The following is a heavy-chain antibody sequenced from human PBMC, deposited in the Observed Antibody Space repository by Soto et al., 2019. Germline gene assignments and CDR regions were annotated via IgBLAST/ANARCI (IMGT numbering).Heavy chain of an antibody. J-gene: IGHJ4*02. CDR3: AKDPSFYRGYFDY. D-gene: IGHD2-2*01. Sequence: GGSLRLSCAASGFTFDSCAMSWVRQAPGKGLDWVSSISGSGKSTYYGDSVKGRFTISRDSSKSTLYLQMHSLRAEDTAVYYCAKDPSFYRGYFDYWGQGSLVTVSS. CDR1: GFTFDSCA. V-gene: IGHV3-23*01. CDR2: ISGSGKST.